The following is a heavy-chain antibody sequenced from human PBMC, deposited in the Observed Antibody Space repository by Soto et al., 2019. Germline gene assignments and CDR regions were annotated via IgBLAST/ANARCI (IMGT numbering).Heavy chain of an antibody. V-gene: IGHV3-74*01. Sequence: GGPLRLSCAASGFTFSAYWMHWVRPAPGKGLVWVSRINTDGSTTSYADSVKGRFTISRDNAKNTLYLQMNSLRVEDTAVYYCARVALGSYHWFDPWGQGTLVTVSS. CDR1: GFTFSAYW. J-gene: IGHJ5*02. CDR3: ARVALGSYHWFDP. CDR2: INTDGSTT. D-gene: IGHD3-16*02.